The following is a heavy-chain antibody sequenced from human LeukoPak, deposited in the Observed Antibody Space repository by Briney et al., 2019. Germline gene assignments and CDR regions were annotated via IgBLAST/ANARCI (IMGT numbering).Heavy chain of an antibody. Sequence: ASVKVSCKASGYTFTSYDINWVRQATGQGLEWMGWMNLNSGNTGYAQKFQGRVTMTRNTSISTAYMELSSLRSEDTAVYYCARGIYGDYGADYYYYYMDVWGKGTTVTVSS. V-gene: IGHV1-8*01. D-gene: IGHD4-17*01. CDR2: MNLNSGNT. CDR1: GYTFTSYD. CDR3: ARGIYGDYGADYYYYYMDV. J-gene: IGHJ6*03.